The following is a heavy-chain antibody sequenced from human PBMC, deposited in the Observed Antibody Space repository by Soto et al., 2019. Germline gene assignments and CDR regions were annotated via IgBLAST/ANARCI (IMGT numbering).Heavy chain of an antibody. CDR2: IYYSGIT. CDR1: GGSLSSGDYY. CDR3: ARGGSFYGMDV. Sequence: QVQLQESGPGLVKPSQTLSLTCTVSGGSLSSGDYYWSWIRQPPEKGLEWIGYIYYSGITYYDPSLKSRVTLSVDTSKNQFSLNLNSVTAADTAVYYCARGGSFYGMDVWGQGTTVTVSS. J-gene: IGHJ6*02. V-gene: IGHV4-30-4*01. D-gene: IGHD3-16*01.